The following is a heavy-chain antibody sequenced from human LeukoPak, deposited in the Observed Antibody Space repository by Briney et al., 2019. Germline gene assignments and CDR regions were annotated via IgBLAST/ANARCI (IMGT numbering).Heavy chain of an antibody. V-gene: IGHV4-59*12. D-gene: IGHD3-22*01. J-gene: IGHJ4*02. Sequence: SETLSLTCTVSGGSISSYYWSWIRQPPGKGLEWIGYIYYSGSTNYNPSLKSRVTISVDTSKNQFSLKLSSVTAADTAVYYCARSIVVVTNKGRYYFDYWGQGTLVTVSS. CDR1: GGSISSYY. CDR2: IYYSGST. CDR3: ARSIVVVTNKGRYYFDY.